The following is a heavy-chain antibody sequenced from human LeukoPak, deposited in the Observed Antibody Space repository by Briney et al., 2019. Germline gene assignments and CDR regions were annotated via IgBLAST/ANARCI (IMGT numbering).Heavy chain of an antibody. CDR3: ATDRNSGKYYDY. CDR1: GFTFSNAW. V-gene: IGHV3-33*08. J-gene: IGHJ4*02. CDR2: IWYDGSNK. D-gene: IGHD1-26*01. Sequence: SGGSLRLSCAASGFTFSNAWMSWVRQAPGKGLEWVAVIWYDGSNKYYADSVKGRFTISRDNSKDTLYLQTNSLRAEDTAVYYCATDRNSGKYYDYWGQGTLVSVSS.